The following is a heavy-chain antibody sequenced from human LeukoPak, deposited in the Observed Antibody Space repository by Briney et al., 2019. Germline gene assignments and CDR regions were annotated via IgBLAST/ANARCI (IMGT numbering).Heavy chain of an antibody. CDR2: IYSGGST. J-gene: IGHJ4*02. Sequence: GGSLRLSCAASGFTFSSYAMSWVRQAPGKGLEWVSVIYSGGSTYYADSVKGRFTISRDNSKNTLYLQMNSLRAEDTAVYYCARAGDSSGYHFDYWGQGTLVTVSS. V-gene: IGHV3-53*01. CDR3: ARAGDSSGYHFDY. CDR1: GFTFSSYA. D-gene: IGHD3-22*01.